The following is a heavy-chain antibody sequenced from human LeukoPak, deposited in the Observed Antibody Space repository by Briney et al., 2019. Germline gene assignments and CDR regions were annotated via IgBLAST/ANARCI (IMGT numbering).Heavy chain of an antibody. D-gene: IGHD2-15*01. V-gene: IGHV3-7*03. CDR3: ARDVGWFRFDY. J-gene: IGHJ4*01. CDR2: IKGDGSEK. CDR1: GFTFSSYW. Sequence: PGGSLRLSYAASGFTFSSYWMTWVRQAPGKGLEWVADIKGDGSEKRCEDSVKGRFTVSRDNAKNSLYLQMNSLRVEDTAVYYCARDVGWFRFDYRGHGTLVTASS.